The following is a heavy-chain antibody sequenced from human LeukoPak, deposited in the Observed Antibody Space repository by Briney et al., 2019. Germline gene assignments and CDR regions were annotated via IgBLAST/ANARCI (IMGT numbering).Heavy chain of an antibody. CDR1: GYTLTELS. CDR2: FNPEDGET. Sequence: AXVKVSCKVSGYTLTELSMHWVRQAPGKGLEWMGGFNPEDGETIYAQKFQGRVTMTEDTSTDTAYMELSSLRSEDTAVYYCATDGYRHQLLNWFDPWGQGTLVTVSS. D-gene: IGHD2-2*01. J-gene: IGHJ5*02. V-gene: IGHV1-24*01. CDR3: ATDGYRHQLLNWFDP.